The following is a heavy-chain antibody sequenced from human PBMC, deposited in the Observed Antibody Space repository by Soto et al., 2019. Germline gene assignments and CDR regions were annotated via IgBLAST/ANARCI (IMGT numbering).Heavy chain of an antibody. CDR2: LGGSNSET. Sequence: DEQLLQSGGGLVQPGGSLRLSCAASGFTFSDYAMSWVRQAPGKGLEWVSGLGGSNSETQYAASVVGRFTVSRDNSKSTLFLQMNSLRVEDTAIYYCAKDRVDHNSVWDPFDIWGQGTLVTVSS. V-gene: IGHV3-23*01. J-gene: IGHJ3*02. D-gene: IGHD2-15*01. CDR1: GFTFSDYA. CDR3: AKDRVDHNSVWDPFDI.